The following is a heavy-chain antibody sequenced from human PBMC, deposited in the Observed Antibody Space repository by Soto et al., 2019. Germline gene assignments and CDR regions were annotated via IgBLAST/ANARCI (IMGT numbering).Heavy chain of an antibody. J-gene: IGHJ4*02. V-gene: IGHV4-30-4*01. CDR1: GGSISSGDYH. CDR3: ARPMYCSGGSCYYDFDY. D-gene: IGHD2-15*01. Sequence: PSETLSLTCTVSGGSISSGDYHWSWIRQPPGKGLEWIGYIYYSGSTYYNPSLKSRVTISVDKSKNQFSLKLSSVTAADTAVYYCARPMYCSGGSCYYDFDYWGQGTLVTV. CDR2: IYYSGST.